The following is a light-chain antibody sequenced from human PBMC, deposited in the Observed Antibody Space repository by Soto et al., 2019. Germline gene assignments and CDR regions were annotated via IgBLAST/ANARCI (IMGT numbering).Light chain of an antibody. V-gene: IGLV2-18*02. CDR2: DVS. J-gene: IGLJ1*01. CDR1: SSDVGNYNR. Sequence: QSVLTQPPSVSGSPGQSVTISCTGTSSDVGNYNRVSWYQQPPGTAPKLMIYDVSDRPSGVPHRFSGSKSGNTASLTISGLQAEDEADYYCSSYTSSDTYVFGTGTKSPS. CDR3: SSYTSSDTYV.